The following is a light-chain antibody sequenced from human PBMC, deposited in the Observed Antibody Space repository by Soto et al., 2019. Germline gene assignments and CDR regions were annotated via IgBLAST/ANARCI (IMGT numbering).Light chain of an antibody. Sequence: DIQMTQSPSTLSASVGDRVTITCRASQSISRWLAWYQQKPGKAPKLLIYDASSLQSGVPSRFSGSGSGTEFTLTISSLQPDDFASYCCQQYNNHSPYTFGQGTKLEIK. J-gene: IGKJ2*01. CDR2: DAS. V-gene: IGKV1-5*01. CDR1: QSISRW. CDR3: QQYNNHSPYT.